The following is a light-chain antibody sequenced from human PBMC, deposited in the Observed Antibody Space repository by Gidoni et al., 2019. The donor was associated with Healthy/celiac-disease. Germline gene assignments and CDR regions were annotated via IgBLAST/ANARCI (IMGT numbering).Light chain of an antibody. J-gene: IGKJ2*01. V-gene: IGKV1-39*01. Sequence: DIQMTQYPSSLSASVGDRVTITCRASQSISSYLNWYQQKPGKAPKLLIYAASSLQSWVPSRFCGSGSSTDFTLTIISLLPEDFATYYCHQSYSTPRFTFGQGTKLEIK. CDR3: HQSYSTPRFT. CDR1: QSISSY. CDR2: AAS.